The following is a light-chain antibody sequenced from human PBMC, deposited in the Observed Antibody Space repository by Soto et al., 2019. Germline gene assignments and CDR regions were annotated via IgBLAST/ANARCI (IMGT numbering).Light chain of an antibody. CDR2: ATT. CDR1: QTVISY. CDR3: QQNYNTPPYT. J-gene: IGKJ2*01. V-gene: IGKV1-39*01. Sequence: DIQLTQSPSSLSSSVGDRVTITCRASQTVISYLNWYQQKPGQAPKLLIYATTHLQSGVPSRFSGSGSGTEFTHTISSLHPEDFATYFCQQNYNTPPYTFGQGTKLEIK.